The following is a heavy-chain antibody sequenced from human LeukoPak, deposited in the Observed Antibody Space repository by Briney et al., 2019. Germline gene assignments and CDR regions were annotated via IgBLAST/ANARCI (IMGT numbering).Heavy chain of an antibody. J-gene: IGHJ6*02. V-gene: IGHV3-33*01. CDR3: ARDHHCSGGSCYRGPYYYYGMDV. Sequence: GRSLRLSCAASGFTFSSYGMHWVRQAPGKGLEWVAVIWYDGSNKYYADSVKGRFTISRDNSKNTLYLQMNSLRAEDTAVYYCARDHHCSGGSCYRGPYYYYGMDVWGQGTTVTVSS. CDR2: IWYDGSNK. D-gene: IGHD2-15*01. CDR1: GFTFSSYG.